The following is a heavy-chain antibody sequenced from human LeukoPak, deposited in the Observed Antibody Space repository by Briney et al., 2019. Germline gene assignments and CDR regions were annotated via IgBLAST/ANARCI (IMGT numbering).Heavy chain of an antibody. Sequence: SVNVSCKASGGSFSSDAISWVRQAAGQGLEGMGGIIPIFGTANYAQKFQGRVTITTDESTSTAYMELSSLRSEDTAVYYCARGGSIVGATRFDYWGQGTLVTVSS. D-gene: IGHD1-26*01. J-gene: IGHJ4*02. V-gene: IGHV1-69*05. CDR1: GGSFSSDA. CDR2: IIPIFGTA. CDR3: ARGGSIVGATRFDY.